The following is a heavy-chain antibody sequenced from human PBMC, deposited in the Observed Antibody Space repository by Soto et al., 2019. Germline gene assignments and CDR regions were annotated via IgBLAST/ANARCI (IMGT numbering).Heavy chain of an antibody. J-gene: IGHJ3*02. V-gene: IGHV3-23*01. CDR1: GFTFSSYA. D-gene: IGHD4-17*01. CDR3: AKDGGRQAAARPYTVTTAMGYFDI. Sequence: GGSLRLSCAASGFTFSSYAMSWVRQAPGKGLEWVSAISGSGGSTYYADSVKGRFTISRDNSKNTLYLQMNSLRAEDTAVYYCAKDGGRQAAARPYTVTTAMGYFDIWGQGTMVTVSS. CDR2: ISGSGGST.